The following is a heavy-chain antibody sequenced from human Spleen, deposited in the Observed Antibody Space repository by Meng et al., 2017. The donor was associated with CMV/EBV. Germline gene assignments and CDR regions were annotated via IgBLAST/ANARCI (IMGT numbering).Heavy chain of an antibody. V-gene: IGHV3-30*04. CDR1: GFTFSSYA. Sequence: GGSLKISCAASGFTFSSYAVHWVRQAPGKGLEWVAVISYDGSNKHYADSVRGRFTISRDKFKNTLYLQMNSLRAEDTAVYYCARDRSTAGDYYYYGMDVWGQGTTVTVSS. CDR2: ISYDGSNK. CDR3: ARDRSTAGDYYYYGMDV. J-gene: IGHJ6*02. D-gene: IGHD4-17*01.